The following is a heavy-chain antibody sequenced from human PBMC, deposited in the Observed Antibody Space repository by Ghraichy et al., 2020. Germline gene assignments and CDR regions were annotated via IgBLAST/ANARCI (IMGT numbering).Heavy chain of an antibody. CDR1: GFTFSSYG. D-gene: IGHD4/OR15-4a*01. V-gene: IGHV3-30*18. Sequence: GGSLRLSCVASGFTFSSYGMHWVRQAPGKGLEWVAVISYDGSKKYYADSVKGRFTISRDNSKNTQYLQMSSLRAEDTAVYYCAKASNYGANYYYGMDVWGQGTTVTVSS. CDR3: AKASNYGANYYYGMDV. J-gene: IGHJ6*02. CDR2: ISYDGSKK.